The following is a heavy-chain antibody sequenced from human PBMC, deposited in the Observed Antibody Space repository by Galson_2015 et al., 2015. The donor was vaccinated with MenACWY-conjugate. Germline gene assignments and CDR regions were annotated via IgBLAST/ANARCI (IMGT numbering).Heavy chain of an antibody. J-gene: IGHJ4*02. CDR1: GFSFNNYA. Sequence: SLRLSCAVSGFSFNNYAMNWVRQGPGKGLEWAAAIRGRGGSTFYADSVRGRFSISRDIIKNTLYLQMNSLRAEDTAVYYCAKDQTFYYGSWNREVFDYWGQGTLVTVSS. CDR2: IRGRGGST. V-gene: IGHV3-23*01. D-gene: IGHD3-10*01. CDR3: AKDQTFYYGSWNREVFDY.